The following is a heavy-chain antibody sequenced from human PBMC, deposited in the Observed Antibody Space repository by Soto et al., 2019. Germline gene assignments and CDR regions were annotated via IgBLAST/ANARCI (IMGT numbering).Heavy chain of an antibody. Sequence: PGGSLRLSCAASGFTLRNYGMHWVRQAPGKGLEWVAFISYDGSRKYYADPVKGRFTISRDNSKDALYLQMNSLRGEDTAVFYCARDISGSYSFDYWGQGTLVTVSS. V-gene: IGHV3-30-3*01. CDR3: ARDISGSYSFDY. CDR1: GFTLRNYG. CDR2: ISYDGSRK. D-gene: IGHD1-26*01. J-gene: IGHJ4*02.